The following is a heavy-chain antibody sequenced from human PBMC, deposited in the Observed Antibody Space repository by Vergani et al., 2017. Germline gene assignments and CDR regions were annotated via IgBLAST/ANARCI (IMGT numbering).Heavy chain of an antibody. V-gene: IGHV3-21*01. CDR2: ISSSSSYI. D-gene: IGHD6-13*01. CDR1: GFTFSSYS. CDR3: ARGRKIAAAGTGWVDP. Sequence: EVQLVESGGGLVKPGGSLRLSCAASGFTFSSYSMNWVRQAPGKGLEWVSSISSSSSYIYYADSVKGRFTISRDNAKNSLYLHMNSLRAEDTAVYYCARGRKIAAAGTGWVDPWGQGTLVTVSS. J-gene: IGHJ5*02.